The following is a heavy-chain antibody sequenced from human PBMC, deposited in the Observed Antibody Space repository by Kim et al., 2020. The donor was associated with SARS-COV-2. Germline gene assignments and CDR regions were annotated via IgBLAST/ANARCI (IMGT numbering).Heavy chain of an antibody. CDR3: ARDPPTTVTIVYAFDI. J-gene: IGHJ3*02. Sequence: SVEGRFTISRDNSKNTLYLQMNSLRAEDTAVYYCARDPPTTVTIVYAFDIWGQGTMVTVSS. D-gene: IGHD4-17*01. V-gene: IGHV3-30*01.